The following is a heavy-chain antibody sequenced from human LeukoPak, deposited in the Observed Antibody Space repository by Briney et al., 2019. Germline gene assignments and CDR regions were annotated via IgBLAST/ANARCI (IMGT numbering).Heavy chain of an antibody. V-gene: IGHV3-15*01. CDR3: TTDFGSFLERYYFDY. Sequence: PGGSLRLSCAASGFTFSNAWMSWVRQAPGKGLEWGGRIKSKTDGGTTDYAAPVKGRFTISRDDSKNTLYLQMNSLKTEDTAVYYCTTDFGSFLERYYFDYWGQGTLVTVSS. CDR2: IKSKTDGGTT. D-gene: IGHD3-3*01. J-gene: IGHJ4*02. CDR1: GFTFSNAW.